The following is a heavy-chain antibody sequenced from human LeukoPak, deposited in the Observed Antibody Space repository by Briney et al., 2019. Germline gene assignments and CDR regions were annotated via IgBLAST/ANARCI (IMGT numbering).Heavy chain of an antibody. D-gene: IGHD1-26*01. Sequence: GGSLRLSCAASGFTFSSYAMSWVRQAPGKGLEWVSAISVSGGSTYYADPVKGRFTISRDNSKNTLYLQMNSLRAEDTAVYYCAKDVRREMATIFDYWGQGTLVTVSS. J-gene: IGHJ4*02. V-gene: IGHV3-23*01. CDR3: AKDVRREMATIFDY. CDR2: ISVSGGST. CDR1: GFTFSSYA.